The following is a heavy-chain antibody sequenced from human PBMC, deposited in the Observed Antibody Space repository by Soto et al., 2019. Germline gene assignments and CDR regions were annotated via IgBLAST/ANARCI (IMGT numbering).Heavy chain of an antibody. J-gene: IGHJ5*02. V-gene: IGHV4-31*03. CDR1: GDSITRGAYF. D-gene: IGHD3-3*01. CDR3: ARGTNYDFFSGRNWFDP. Sequence: QVQLQESGPGLVKPSQTLSLTCSVSGDSITRGAYFWSWIRQHPGKGLEWIGYIHHSGDTHYKPSLKGRVVMSVDTSKNQLSLNLRSLTAADTAIYYCARGTNYDFFSGRNWFDPWGQGTLVTVSS. CDR2: IHHSGDT.